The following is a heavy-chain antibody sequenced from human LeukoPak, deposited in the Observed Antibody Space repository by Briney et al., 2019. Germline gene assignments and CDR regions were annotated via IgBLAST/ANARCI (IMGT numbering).Heavy chain of an antibody. J-gene: IGHJ4*02. CDR3: ARRPLKIAVAGGPFDY. Sequence: GASVKVSCKASGYTFTGYYMHWVRQAPGQGLEWMGWINPNSGGTNYAQKFQGRVTMTRDTSISTAYMELSRLKSDDTAVYYCARRPLKIAVAGGPFDYWGQGTLVTVSS. V-gene: IGHV1-2*02. CDR2: INPNSGGT. D-gene: IGHD6-19*01. CDR1: GYTFTGYY.